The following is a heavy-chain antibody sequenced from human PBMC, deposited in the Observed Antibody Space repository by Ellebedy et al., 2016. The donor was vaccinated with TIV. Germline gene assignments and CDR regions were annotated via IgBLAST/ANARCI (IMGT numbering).Heavy chain of an antibody. J-gene: IGHJ4*02. CDR3: ARGVRGVIALCDY. Sequence: GGSLRLSXAASGFTFSTYWMSWVRQAPGKGLEWVANIKQDGSETYYVDSVKGRFTISRDNAKNSLYLQMNSLRAEDTAVYYCARGVRGVIALCDYWGQGTLVTVSS. V-gene: IGHV3-7*01. D-gene: IGHD3-10*01. CDR2: IKQDGSET. CDR1: GFTFSTYW.